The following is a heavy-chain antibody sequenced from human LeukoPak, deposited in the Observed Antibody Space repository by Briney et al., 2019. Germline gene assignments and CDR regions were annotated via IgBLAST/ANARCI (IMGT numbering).Heavy chain of an antibody. CDR3: VPVPAAMWTD. CDR1: GFTFSSYG. Sequence: GGSLRLSCAASGFTFSSYGMHWVRQAPGKGLEWVAFIRYDGSNKYYADSVKGRFTISRDNSKNTLYLQMNSLRAEDTAVYYCVPVPAAMWTDWGQGTLVTVSS. D-gene: IGHD2-2*01. J-gene: IGHJ4*02. CDR2: IRYDGSNK. V-gene: IGHV3-30*02.